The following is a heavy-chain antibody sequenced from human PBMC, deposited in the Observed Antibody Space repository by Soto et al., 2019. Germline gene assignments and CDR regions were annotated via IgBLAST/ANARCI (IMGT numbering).Heavy chain of an antibody. CDR3: AKTVRITMVRGGPHDAFDI. V-gene: IGHV3-23*01. J-gene: IGHJ3*02. CDR1: GFTFSSYA. Sequence: GGSLRLSCAASGFTFSSYAMSWVRQAPGKGLEWVSAISGSGGSTYYADSVKGRFTISRDNSKNTLYLQMNSLRAEDTAVYYCAKTVRITMVRGGPHDAFDIWGQGTMVTVSS. D-gene: IGHD3-10*01. CDR2: ISGSGGST.